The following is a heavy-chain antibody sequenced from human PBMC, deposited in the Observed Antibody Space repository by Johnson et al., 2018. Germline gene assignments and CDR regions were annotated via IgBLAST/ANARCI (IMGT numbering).Heavy chain of an antibody. D-gene: IGHD3-22*01. Sequence: QVQLQQWGAGLLKPSETLSLTCAVYGGSFSGYYWSWIRQPPGKGLEWIGEINHSGSTNYNPSLKSRVTISVDTSKNQFSLELSSVTAADTAGYYCARGGYYYSSGYYPDAFDIWGQGTMVTVSS. J-gene: IGHJ3*02. CDR1: GGSFSGYY. CDR3: ARGGYYYSSGYYPDAFDI. CDR2: INHSGST. V-gene: IGHV4-34*01.